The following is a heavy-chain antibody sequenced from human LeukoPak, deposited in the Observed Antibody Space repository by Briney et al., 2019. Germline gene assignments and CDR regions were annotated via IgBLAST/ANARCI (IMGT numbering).Heavy chain of an antibody. CDR3: ARIAAAGNPIDY. J-gene: IGHJ4*02. CDR2: MNPNSGNT. CDR1: GYTFTSYD. D-gene: IGHD6-13*01. Sequence: EASVKVSCKASGYTFTSYDINWVRQATGQGLEWMGWMNPNSGNTGYAQKFQGRVTMTRNTSISTAYMELSSLRSEDTAVYYCARIAAAGNPIDYWGQGTLVTVSS. V-gene: IGHV1-8*01.